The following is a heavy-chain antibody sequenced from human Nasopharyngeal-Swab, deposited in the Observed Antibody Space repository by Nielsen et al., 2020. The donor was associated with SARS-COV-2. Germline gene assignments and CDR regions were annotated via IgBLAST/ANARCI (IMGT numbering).Heavy chain of an antibody. Sequence: GESLKISCVASGFTFSSSAISWVRQAPGMGLEWVSVIGAGGNTIYADSVKGRFTISRDNSKNTVYLQMNSLRAEDTAVYYCLRDKDYVVDVWGQGTTVTVSS. CDR1: GFTFSSSA. D-gene: IGHD3-16*01. J-gene: IGHJ6*02. CDR3: LRDKDYVVDV. CDR2: IGAGGNT. V-gene: IGHV3-23*01.